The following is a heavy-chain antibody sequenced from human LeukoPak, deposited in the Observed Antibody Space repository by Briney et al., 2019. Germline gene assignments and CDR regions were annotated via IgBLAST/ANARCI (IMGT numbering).Heavy chain of an antibody. CDR1: GFTFSSYS. D-gene: IGHD3-9*01. CDR2: ITSTSSYI. V-gene: IGHV3-21*01. J-gene: IGHJ4*02. Sequence: PGGSLRLSCAASGFTFSSYSMNWVRQAPGKGLEWVSSITSTSSYIYYADSVKGRFTISRDNAKNSLYLQMNSLRAEDMAVYYCARERRSTGAVSGYVDYWGQGTLVTVSS. CDR3: ARERRSTGAVSGYVDY.